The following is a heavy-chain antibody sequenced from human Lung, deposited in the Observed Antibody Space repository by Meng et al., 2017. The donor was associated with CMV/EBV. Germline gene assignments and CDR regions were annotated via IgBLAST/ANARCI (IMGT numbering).Heavy chain of an antibody. J-gene: IGHJ4*02. CDR2: IKQDGSEK. V-gene: IGHV3-7*01. D-gene: IGHD3-22*01. CDR3: ARGYYYDSKVEHY. Sequence: GESLKISCAASGFTFSSYWMSWVRQAPGKGLEWVANIKQDGSEKYYVDSVKGRFTISRDNAKNSLYLQMNSLRAEDTAVYYCARGYYYDSKVEHYWGQGTLXTVS. CDR1: GFTFSSYW.